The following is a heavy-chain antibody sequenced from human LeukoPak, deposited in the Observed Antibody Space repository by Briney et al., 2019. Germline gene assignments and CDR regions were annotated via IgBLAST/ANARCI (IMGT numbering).Heavy chain of an antibody. V-gene: IGHV3-30-3*01. CDR2: VSYDGSNK. CDR1: GVVFNNFA. CDR3: ARAGRADGDYHYFDY. Sequence: GGSLRLSCAPSGVVFNNFAFHWVRQAPGKGLEWIAAVSYDGSNKYYADSVRGRLTISRDNSKNTLYLQMNSLRAEDTAVYYCARAGRADGDYHYFDYWGQGTLVTVSS. J-gene: IGHJ4*02. D-gene: IGHD4-17*01.